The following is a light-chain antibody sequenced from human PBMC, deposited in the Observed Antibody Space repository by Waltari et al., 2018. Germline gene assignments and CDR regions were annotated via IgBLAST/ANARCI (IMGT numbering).Light chain of an antibody. CDR3: QKYDGAPFT. J-gene: IGKJ3*01. Sequence: DIQMTQSPSSLSASVGDRVTIPCRASQGIYKYLAWYQKKPGKSPNLLIYAASILQSGVPSRFSGSGSGTDFTLTISGLQPEDVATYFCQKYDGAPFTFGPGTKVEIK. CDR1: QGIYKY. CDR2: AAS. V-gene: IGKV1-27*01.